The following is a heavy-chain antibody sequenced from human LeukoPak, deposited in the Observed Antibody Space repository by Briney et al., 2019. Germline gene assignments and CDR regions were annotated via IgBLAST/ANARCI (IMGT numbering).Heavy chain of an antibody. D-gene: IGHD3-3*01. Sequence: SETLSLTCTVSGGSINSFYWSWIRQPPGKGLEWIGYIFYSGSTNYNPSLKSRVTISVDTSKNQFSLKVTSVTAADTAVYYCARSFWSGVTSSPIKPNYYMDVWGKGTTVTVSS. J-gene: IGHJ6*03. CDR1: GGSINSFY. CDR3: ARSFWSGVTSSPIKPNYYMDV. V-gene: IGHV4-59*01. CDR2: IFYSGST.